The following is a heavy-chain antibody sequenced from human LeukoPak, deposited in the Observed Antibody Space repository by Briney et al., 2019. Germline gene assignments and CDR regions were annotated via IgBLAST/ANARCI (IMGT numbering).Heavy chain of an antibody. CDR2: IYHSGST. CDR1: GYSISSGYY. Sequence: SETLSLTCTVSGYSISSGYYWGCIRQPPGKGLEWIGSIYHSGSTYYNPSLKSRVTISVDTSKNQFSLKLSSVTAADTAVYYCASSYYDSSGPLDYWGQGTLVTVSS. V-gene: IGHV4-38-2*02. J-gene: IGHJ4*02. D-gene: IGHD3-22*01. CDR3: ASSYYDSSGPLDY.